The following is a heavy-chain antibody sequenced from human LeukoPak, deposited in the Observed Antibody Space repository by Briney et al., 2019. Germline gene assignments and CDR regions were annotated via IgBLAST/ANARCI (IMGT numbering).Heavy chain of an antibody. J-gene: IGHJ6*04. Sequence: PGGSLRLSCAASGFTFSSYGMHWVRQAPGKGLEWVAVISYDGSNKYYADSVKGRFTISRDNSKNTLYLQMNSLRSEDTAVYYCAREARGGDLDFWSGYSHLDVWGKGTTVTVSS. V-gene: IGHV3-30*03. D-gene: IGHD3-3*01. CDR2: ISYDGSNK. CDR1: GFTFSSYG. CDR3: AREARGGDLDFWSGYSHLDV.